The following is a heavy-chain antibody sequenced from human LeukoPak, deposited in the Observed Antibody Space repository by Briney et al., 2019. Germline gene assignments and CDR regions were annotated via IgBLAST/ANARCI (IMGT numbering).Heavy chain of an antibody. CDR3: ASGDGVVVTGAGY. CDR1: GGSISSYY. CDR2: IYYSGST. V-gene: IGHV4-59*12. Sequence: SETLSLTCTVSGGSISSYYWSWIRQPPGKGLEWIGYIYYSGSTNYNPSLKSRVTISVDTSKNQFSLKLSSVTAADTAVYYCASGDGVVVTGAGYWGQGTLVTVSS. D-gene: IGHD2-21*02. J-gene: IGHJ4*02.